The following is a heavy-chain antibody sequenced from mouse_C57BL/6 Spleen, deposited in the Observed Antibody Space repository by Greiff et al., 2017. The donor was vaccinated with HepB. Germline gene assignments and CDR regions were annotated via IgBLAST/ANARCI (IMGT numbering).Heavy chain of an antibody. Sequence: EVQLQQSGPELVKPGASVKISCKASGYTFTDYYMNWVKQSHGKSLEWIGDINPNNGGTSYNQKFKGKATLTVDKSSSTAYMELRSLTSEDSAVYYCARSRYGSSYVYWGQGTTLTVSS. CDR2: INPNNGGT. CDR1: GYTFTDYY. J-gene: IGHJ2*01. V-gene: IGHV1-26*01. CDR3: ARSRYGSSYVY. D-gene: IGHD1-1*01.